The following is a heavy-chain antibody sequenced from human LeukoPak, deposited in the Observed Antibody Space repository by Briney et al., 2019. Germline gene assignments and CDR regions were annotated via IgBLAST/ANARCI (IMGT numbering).Heavy chain of an antibody. CDR2: IYPRGST. Sequence: SETLSLTCAVSGGSISSGSYSWSWIRQPPGKGLEWIGYIYPRGSTYYNPSLKSRVTMSLDRSANQFSLNLSSVTAADTAVYYCARFSPRAMGNYFDFWGQGTLVTVSS. V-gene: IGHV4-30-2*01. J-gene: IGHJ4*02. D-gene: IGHD7-27*01. CDR3: ARFSPRAMGNYFDF. CDR1: GGSISSGSYS.